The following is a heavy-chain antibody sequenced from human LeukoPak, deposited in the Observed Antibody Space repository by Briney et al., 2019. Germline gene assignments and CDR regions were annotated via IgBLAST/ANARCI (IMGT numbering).Heavy chain of an antibody. CDR2: ISGSGSTT. J-gene: IGHJ4*02. CDR1: GFTSSNYA. Sequence: GGSLRLSCAASGFTSSNYAMGWVRQAPGKGLEWVSTISGSGSTTYYADSVKGRFTISRDTSKNTLYLQMNSLRDEDTALYYCAKAGIGVVGYFDYWGQGTLVTVSS. CDR3: AKAGIGVVGYFDY. D-gene: IGHD6-19*01. V-gene: IGHV3-23*01.